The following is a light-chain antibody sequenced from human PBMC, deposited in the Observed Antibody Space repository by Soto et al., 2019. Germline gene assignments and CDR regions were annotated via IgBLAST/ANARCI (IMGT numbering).Light chain of an antibody. Sequence: QSVLTQPASVSGSPGQSITISYTGTSSDVGGYNYVSWYQHHPGKAPKLMIYDVSNRPSGVSNRFSGSKSGNTASLTISGLQPEDEADYYCCSYTTSNTRQIVFGTGTKLTVL. V-gene: IGLV2-14*03. J-gene: IGLJ1*01. CDR1: SSDVGGYNY. CDR2: DVS. CDR3: CSYTTSNTRQIV.